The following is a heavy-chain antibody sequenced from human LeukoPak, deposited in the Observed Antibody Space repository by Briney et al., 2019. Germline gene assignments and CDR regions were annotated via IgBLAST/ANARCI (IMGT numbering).Heavy chain of an antibody. CDR2: IRYDGSNK. CDR3: ARTGYSGYDYSWFDP. V-gene: IGHV3-30*02. CDR1: GFTFSSYG. D-gene: IGHD5-12*01. J-gene: IGHJ5*02. Sequence: GGSLRLSCAASGFTFSSYGMHWVRQAPGKGLEWVAFIRYDGSNKYYADSVKGRFTISRDNSKNTLYLQMNSLRAEDTAVYYCARTGYSGYDYSWFDPWGQGTLVTVSS.